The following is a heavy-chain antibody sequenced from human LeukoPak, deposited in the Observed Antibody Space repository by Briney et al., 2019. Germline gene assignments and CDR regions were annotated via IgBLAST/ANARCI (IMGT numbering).Heavy chain of an antibody. CDR3: AKAVGATTGGYFDY. D-gene: IGHD1-26*01. J-gene: IGHJ4*02. CDR1: GFTFDDYA. Sequence: GGSLRLSCAASGFTFDDYAMHWVRQAPGKGLEWVSGISWNSGSIGYADSVKGRFTISRDNATNSLYLQMNSLRAEDMALYYCAKAVGATTGGYFDYWGQGTLVTVSS. V-gene: IGHV3-9*03. CDR2: ISWNSGSI.